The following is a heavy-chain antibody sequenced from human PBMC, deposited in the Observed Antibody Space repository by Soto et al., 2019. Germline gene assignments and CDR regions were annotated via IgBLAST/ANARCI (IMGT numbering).Heavy chain of an antibody. D-gene: IGHD2-2*01. CDR2: ISGSGGST. CDR3: AKGYCSSTSCYYYYYMDV. CDR1: GFTFSSYA. J-gene: IGHJ6*03. V-gene: IGHV3-23*01. Sequence: VQLLESGGGLVQPGGSLRLSCAASGFTFSSYAMSWVRQAPGKGLEWVSAISGSGGSTYYADSVKGRFTISRDNSKNTLYLQMNSLRAEDTAVYYCAKGYCSSTSCYYYYYMDVWGKGTTVTVSS.